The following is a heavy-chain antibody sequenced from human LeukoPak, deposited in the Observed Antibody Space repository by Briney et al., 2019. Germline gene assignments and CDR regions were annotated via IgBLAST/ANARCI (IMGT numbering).Heavy chain of an antibody. V-gene: IGHV4-61*02. D-gene: IGHD1-26*01. CDR2: IYTSGST. Sequence: SETLSLTCTVSGGSISSGSYYWSWIRQPAGKGLEWIGRIYTSGSTNYNPSLKSRVTISEDTSKNQFSLKLSFVTAADTAVYYCARDGGSYHYYFDYWGQGTLVTVSS. CDR3: ARDGGSYHYYFDY. J-gene: IGHJ4*02. CDR1: GGSISSGSYY.